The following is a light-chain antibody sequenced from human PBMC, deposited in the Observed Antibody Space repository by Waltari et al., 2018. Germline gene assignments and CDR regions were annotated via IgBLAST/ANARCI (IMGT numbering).Light chain of an antibody. Sequence: DIRMTQSPSTLPASAGGGVILPCRPSQSISKWFAGYQQKPGKAPKLLIYEASTLQSGVPSRFSGTGSGTDFTLTISSLQPDDFATYYCQQYNSYSLLTFGGGTKVEIK. CDR2: EAS. J-gene: IGKJ4*01. CDR3: QQYNSYSLLT. CDR1: QSISKW. V-gene: IGKV1-5*03.